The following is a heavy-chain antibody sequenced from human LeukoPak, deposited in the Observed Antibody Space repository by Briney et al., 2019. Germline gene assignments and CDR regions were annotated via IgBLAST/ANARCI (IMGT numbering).Heavy chain of an antibody. CDR3: ARDTEGPRDYYYYYGMDV. J-gene: IGHJ6*04. CDR1: GGSISSGGYY. Sequence: SETLSLTCTVSGGSISSGGYYWSWIRQHPGKGLEWIGYIYYSGSTHYNPSLKSRVTISVDTSKNQFSLKLSSVTAADTAVYYCARDTEGPRDYYYYYGMDVWGKGTTVTVSS. CDR2: IYYSGST. V-gene: IGHV4-31*03.